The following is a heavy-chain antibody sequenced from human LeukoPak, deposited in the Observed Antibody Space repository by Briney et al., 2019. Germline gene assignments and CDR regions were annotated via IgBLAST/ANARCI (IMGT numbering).Heavy chain of an antibody. CDR2: IYYSGST. CDR3: ARHDGSSWYYAFDV. V-gene: IGHV4-59*08. D-gene: IGHD6-13*01. J-gene: IGHJ3*01. Sequence: SEALSLTCTVSGVSISSYYWSWIRQPPGKGLEWIGHIYYSGSTNYNPSLKSRVTISLDTSKNQFSLKLSSVTAADTAVYYCARHDGSSWYYAFDVWGQGTMVTVSS. CDR1: GVSISSYY.